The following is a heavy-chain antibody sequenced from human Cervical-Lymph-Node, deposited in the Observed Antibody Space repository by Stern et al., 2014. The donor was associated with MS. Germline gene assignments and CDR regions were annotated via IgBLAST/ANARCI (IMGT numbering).Heavy chain of an antibody. J-gene: IGHJ5*02. CDR3: ATDIVRDLTPPA. CDR1: GDTFNPHS. D-gene: IGHD2-15*01. Sequence: QLVASGAEVKKPGSSVKVSCKASGDTFNPHSFCWVRHAPGLGLECMGGIIPVFATPNYAQKFLGRVTFTADDSTSTVYMELASLRSEDTAIYYCATDIVRDLTPPAWGQGTLVTVSS. CDR2: IIPVFATP. V-gene: IGHV1-69*01.